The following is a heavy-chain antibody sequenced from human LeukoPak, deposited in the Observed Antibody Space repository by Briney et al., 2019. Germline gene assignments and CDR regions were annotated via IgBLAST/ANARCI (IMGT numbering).Heavy chain of an antibody. J-gene: IGHJ4*02. V-gene: IGHV1-69*13. CDR1: GGTFSSYA. CDR3: ASLRGYPYYYDSSGYYGY. D-gene: IGHD3-22*01. CDR2: IIPIFGTA. Sequence: SVKVSCKASGGTFSSYAISWVRQAPGQGLEWMGGIIPIFGTANYAQKLQGRVTITADESTSTAYMELSSLRSEDTAVYYCASLRGYPYYYDSSGYYGYWGQGTLVTVSS.